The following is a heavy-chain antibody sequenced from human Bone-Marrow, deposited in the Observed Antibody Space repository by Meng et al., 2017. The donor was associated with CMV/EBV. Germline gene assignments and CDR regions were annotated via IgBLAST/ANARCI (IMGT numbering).Heavy chain of an antibody. CDR2: IRYDGSNK. CDR3: ARDGSGVGPAFDI. CDR1: GFTFSSYG. Sequence: GGSLRLSCAASGFTFSSYGMHWVRQAPGKGLEWVAFIRYDGSNKYYADSVKGRFTISRDNSKNTLYLQMNSLRAEDTAMYYCARDGSGVGPAFDIWGQGTMVTVSS. D-gene: IGHD3-10*01. V-gene: IGHV3-30*02. J-gene: IGHJ3*02.